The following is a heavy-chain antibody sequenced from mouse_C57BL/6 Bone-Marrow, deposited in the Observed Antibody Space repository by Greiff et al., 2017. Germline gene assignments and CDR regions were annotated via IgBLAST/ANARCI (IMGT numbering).Heavy chain of an antibody. D-gene: IGHD2-14*01. V-gene: IGHV5-6*01. CDR1: GFTFSSYG. Sequence: EVHLVESGGDLVKPGGSLKLSCAASGFTFSSYGMSWVRQTPDKRLEWVATISSGVSYTYYPDSVKGRFTISRDNAKNTLYLQMSSLKSEDTAMYYCARWGLLYDVDYWGQGTTLTVSS. J-gene: IGHJ2*01. CDR3: ARWGLLYDVDY. CDR2: ISSGVSYT.